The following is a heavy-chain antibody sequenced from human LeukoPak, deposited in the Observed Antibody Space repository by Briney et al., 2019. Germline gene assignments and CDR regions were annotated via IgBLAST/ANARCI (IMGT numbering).Heavy chain of an antibody. CDR3: ARSRSSGYDYRFDY. D-gene: IGHD3-22*01. J-gene: IGHJ4*02. V-gene: IGHV4-34*01. Sequence: PSETLSLTCAVYVGSFSGYYWTWIRQPPGKGLEWIGEINHSGNTNYNPSLKSRVTILVDTSKNQFSLKLNSVTAADTAVYYCARSRSSGYDYRFDYWGQGTLVTVSS. CDR1: VGSFSGYY. CDR2: INHSGNT.